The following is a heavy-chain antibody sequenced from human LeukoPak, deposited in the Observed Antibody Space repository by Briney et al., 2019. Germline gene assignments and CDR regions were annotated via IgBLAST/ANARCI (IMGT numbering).Heavy chain of an antibody. J-gene: IGHJ4*02. CDR1: GGSISSSSYY. CDR3: AKETRYYSSSVDY. V-gene: IGHV3-23*01. CDR2: ISGSGGST. D-gene: IGHD6-13*01. Sequence: ETLSLTCTVSGGSISSSSYYWGWIRQPPGKGLEWVSAISGSGGSTYYADSVKGRFTISRDNSKNTLYLQMNSLRAEDTAVYYCAKETRYYSSSVDYWGQGTLVTVSS.